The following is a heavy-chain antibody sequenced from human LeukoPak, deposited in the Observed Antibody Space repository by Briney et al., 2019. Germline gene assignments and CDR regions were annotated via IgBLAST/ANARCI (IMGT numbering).Heavy chain of an antibody. J-gene: IGHJ4*02. CDR1: GFIFSSYD. Sequence: GGPLRLSCAASGFIFSSYDMSWVRQAPGKALEWVSTISGSGGSTYCGDSVEARFTIYRDISKNTVYQQMNSLRAEDTAVYYCAKDRSCISDVCHRDFDYWGQGTLVTVSS. V-gene: IGHV3-23*01. CDR3: AKDRSCISDVCHRDFDY. CDR2: ISGSGGST. D-gene: IGHD2-8*01.